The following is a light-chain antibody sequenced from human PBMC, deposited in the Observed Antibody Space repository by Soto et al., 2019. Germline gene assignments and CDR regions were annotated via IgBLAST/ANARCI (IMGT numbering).Light chain of an antibody. CDR1: SSNIGNNA. J-gene: IGLJ2*01. V-gene: IGLV1-36*01. CDR3: ATWGDSLNAVV. CDR2: YDD. Sequence: QSVLTQPPSVSEAPRQRVTISCSGSSSNIGNNAENWYQQLPGKSPKLLIYYDDLLPSGVSDRFSGSKSGTSASLAISGLQCEDGADYYCATWGDSLNAVVVGGGTKLTVL.